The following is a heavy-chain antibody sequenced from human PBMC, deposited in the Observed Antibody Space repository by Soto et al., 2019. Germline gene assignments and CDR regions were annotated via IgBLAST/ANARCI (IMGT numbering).Heavy chain of an antibody. CDR2: IYYSGST. D-gene: IGHD3-9*01. CDR3: AHILTGYYYYYYGMDV. V-gene: IGHV4-39*01. CDR1: GGSISSSSYY. J-gene: IGHJ6*02. Sequence: SETLSLTCTVSGGSISSSSYYWGWIRQPPGKGLEWIGSIYYSGSTYYNPSLKSRVTISVDTSKNQFSLKLSSVTAADTAVYYCAHILTGYYYYYYGMDVWGQGTTVTVSS.